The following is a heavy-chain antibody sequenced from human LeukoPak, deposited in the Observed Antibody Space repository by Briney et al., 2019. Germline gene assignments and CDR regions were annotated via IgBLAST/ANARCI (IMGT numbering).Heavy chain of an antibody. CDR2: IYTSGST. CDR3: AREGGVVPAAMVFGFDY. CDR1: GGSISSYY. V-gene: IGHV4-4*07. D-gene: IGHD2-2*01. J-gene: IGHJ4*02. Sequence: SETLSLTCTVSGGSISSYYWSWIRQPAGKGLEWIGRIYTSGSTNYNPSLKSRVTMSVDTSKNQFSLKLSSVTAADTAVYYCAREGGVVPAAMVFGFDYWGQGTLVTVSS.